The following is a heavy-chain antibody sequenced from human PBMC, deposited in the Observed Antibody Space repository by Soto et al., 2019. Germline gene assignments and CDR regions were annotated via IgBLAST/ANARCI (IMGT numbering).Heavy chain of an antibody. Sequence: QVQLVESGGGVVQPARSLRLSCAASGFTFNNYAMHWVRQAPGKGLEWVAIIWYDGSRKYYADSVKGGFTISRDNSKNTLCPQMDSLTAEDTAVYYCAKGVYFSSGYFDYWGQGTLVSVSS. CDR3: AKGVYFSSGYFDY. J-gene: IGHJ4*02. V-gene: IGHV3-33*06. CDR1: GFTFNNYA. CDR2: IWYDGSRK. D-gene: IGHD3-3*01.